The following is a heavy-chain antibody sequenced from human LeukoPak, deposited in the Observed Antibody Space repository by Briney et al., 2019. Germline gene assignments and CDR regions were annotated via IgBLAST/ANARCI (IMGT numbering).Heavy chain of an antibody. J-gene: IGHJ5*02. Sequence: SETLSLTCTVSGGSISSISYYWGWIRQPPGKGLEWIGSMYYSGSTYYNPSLKSRVTISIDTSKNQFSLKLTSVTAADTAVYYYVRDRGTRIVVPFDPWGQGTLVSVSS. CDR1: GGSISSISYY. D-gene: IGHD2-15*01. V-gene: IGHV4-39*07. CDR2: MYYSGST. CDR3: VRDRGTRIVVPFDP.